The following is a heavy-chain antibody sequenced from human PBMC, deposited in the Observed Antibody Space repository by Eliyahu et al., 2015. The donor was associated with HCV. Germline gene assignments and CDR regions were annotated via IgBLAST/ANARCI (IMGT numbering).Heavy chain of an antibody. CDR2: IFSGGRT. J-gene: IGHJ4*02. D-gene: IGHD3-3*01. V-gene: IGHV4-59*01. CDR3: GAFWSGSQTVEY. CDR1: GGSISSYY. Sequence: QVQLQESGPGLVKPSETLSLTCTVSGGSISSYYWSWIRQPPGKGLEWIGYIFSGGRTSYSPPLKSRVTMSLDTSKKQFSLNLNSLTAADTAVYYCGAFWSGSQTVEYWGQGTLVTVSA.